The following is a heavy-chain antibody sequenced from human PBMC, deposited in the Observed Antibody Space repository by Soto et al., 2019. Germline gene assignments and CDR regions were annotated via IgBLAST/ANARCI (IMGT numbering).Heavy chain of an antibody. V-gene: IGHV4-39*01. D-gene: IGHD6-19*01. J-gene: IGHJ6*02. CDR1: GGSISSSSYY. CDR3: ARVGGEGSGWYFTYYYYGMDV. Sequence: SETLSLTCTVSGGSISSSSYYWGWIRQPPGKRLEWIGSIYYSGSTYYNPSLKSRVTISVDTSKNQFSLKLSSVPAADTVVYYCARVGGEGSGWYFTYYYYGMDVWGQGTTVT. CDR2: IYYSGST.